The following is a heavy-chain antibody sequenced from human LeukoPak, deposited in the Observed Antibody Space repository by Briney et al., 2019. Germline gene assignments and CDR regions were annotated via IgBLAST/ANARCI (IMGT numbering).Heavy chain of an antibody. D-gene: IGHD4-23*01. CDR3: AREDGGNSWLPY. J-gene: IGHJ4*02. Sequence: PSETLSLTCTVSGGSISSYYCSWIRQPTGKGLEWIGRISTSGSTNYNPSLRSRVTMSVDTSKNQFSLKLSSVTAADAAVYYCAREDGGNSWLPYWGQGTLVTVSS. CDR1: GGSISSYY. V-gene: IGHV4-4*07. CDR2: ISTSGST.